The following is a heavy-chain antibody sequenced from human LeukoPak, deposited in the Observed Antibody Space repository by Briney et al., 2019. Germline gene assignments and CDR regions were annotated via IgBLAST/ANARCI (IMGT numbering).Heavy chain of an antibody. CDR2: IYYSGST. V-gene: IGHV4-39*07. D-gene: IGHD3-9*01. CDR3: ARGLRTYYDILTGYPFGD. J-gene: IGHJ4*02. CDR1: GGSISSSSYY. Sequence: SETLSLTCTVSGGSISSSSYYWGWIRQPPGKGLEWIGSIYYSGSTYYNPSLKSRVTISVDTSKNQFSLKLSSVTAADTAVYYCARGLRTYYDILTGYPFGDWGQGTLVTVSS.